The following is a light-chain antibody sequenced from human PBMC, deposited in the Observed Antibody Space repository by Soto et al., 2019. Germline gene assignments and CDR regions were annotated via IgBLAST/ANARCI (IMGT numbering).Light chain of an antibody. CDR1: SSNIGAGYD. V-gene: IGLV1-40*01. CDR3: NSHTGSDNAVV. Sequence: QSVLTQPPSVSGAPGQRVTISCTGSSSNIGAGYDVHWYQQHPGTAPRLLIYGATHRPSGVPERFSGSRSGSSASLTITGLQTEDEADYYCNSHTGSDNAVVFGGGTKLTVL. J-gene: IGLJ2*01. CDR2: GAT.